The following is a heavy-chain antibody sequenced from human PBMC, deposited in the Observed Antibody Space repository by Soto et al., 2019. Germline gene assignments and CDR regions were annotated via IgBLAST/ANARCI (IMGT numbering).Heavy chain of an antibody. J-gene: IGHJ6*02. CDR3: ARGGSATGTIFGVVIIPDYYYYYGMDV. D-gene: IGHD3-3*01. CDR2: IIPIFGTA. Sequence: SVKVSCKASGGTFSSYAISWVRQAPGQGLEWMGGIIPIFGTANYAQKFRGRVTITADESTSTAYMELSSLRSEDTAVYYCARGGSATGTIFGVVIIPDYYYYYGMDVWGQGTTVTVSS. V-gene: IGHV1-69*13. CDR1: GGTFSSYA.